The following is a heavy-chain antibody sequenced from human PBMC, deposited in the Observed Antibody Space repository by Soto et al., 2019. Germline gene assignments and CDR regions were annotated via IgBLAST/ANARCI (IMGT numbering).Heavy chain of an antibody. V-gene: IGHV4-31*03. Sequence: QVQLQESGPGLVKPSQTLSLTCSVSGGSNSSGGYFWSWIRQPPGKGLEWIGYLYYSGSAYYNPSLKSRLTMSVDTSKNHFSLRLNSVTAADTAVYYCARGFGGYSSFRYYYHCMDVWGQGTTVAVSS. D-gene: IGHD2-21*02. J-gene: IGHJ6*02. CDR2: LYYSGSA. CDR3: ARGFGGYSSFRYYYHCMDV. CDR1: GGSNSSGGYF.